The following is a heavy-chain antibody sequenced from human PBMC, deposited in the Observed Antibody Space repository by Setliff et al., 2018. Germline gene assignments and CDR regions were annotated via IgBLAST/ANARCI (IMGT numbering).Heavy chain of an antibody. D-gene: IGHD3-22*01. CDR3: ARAPWGDDYDSLYTWFDP. V-gene: IGHV1-46*01. CDR2: VNPSGGKT. J-gene: IGHJ5*02. CDR1: GYTFTDYG. Sequence: ASVKVSCKASGYTFTDYGINWVRQAPGQGLEWMGIVNPSGGKTTLSQKFQGRVSMTADASTATVYMELHSLTSEDTAIYYCARAPWGDDYDSLYTWFDPWGQGSLVTVSS.